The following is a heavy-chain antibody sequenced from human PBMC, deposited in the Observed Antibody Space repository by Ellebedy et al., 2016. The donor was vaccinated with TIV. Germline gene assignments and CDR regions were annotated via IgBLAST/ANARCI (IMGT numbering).Heavy chain of an antibody. J-gene: IGHJ5*02. CDR1: GVTLIIYW. Sequence: PGGSLRLSCAGSGVTLIIYWMHWARQAPGKGLVWVSRINGDGSGTSYADSVKGRFTISRDNAKNTLYLEMNSLRAEDTAVYFCAATKPHLVTGGWFDPWGQGTPVTVSS. CDR3: AATKPHLVTGGWFDP. D-gene: IGHD2-2*01. V-gene: IGHV3-74*01. CDR2: INGDGSGT.